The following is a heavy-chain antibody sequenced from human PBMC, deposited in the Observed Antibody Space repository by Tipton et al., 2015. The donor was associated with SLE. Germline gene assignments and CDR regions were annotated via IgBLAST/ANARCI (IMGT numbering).Heavy chain of an antibody. CDR3: ARGGDY. Sequence: LRLSCAASEFSFGSYAMTWVRQAPGKGLEWVSGISSTGGITYYADFVQGRFTISRDNSKNTLYLQMNSLRPEDTAVYYCARGGDYWGQGTLVTVSS. CDR2: ISSTGGIT. V-gene: IGHV3-23*01. CDR1: EFSFGSYA. J-gene: IGHJ4*02.